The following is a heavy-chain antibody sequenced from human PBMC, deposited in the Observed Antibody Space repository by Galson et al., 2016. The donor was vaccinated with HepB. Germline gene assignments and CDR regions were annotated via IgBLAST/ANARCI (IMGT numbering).Heavy chain of an antibody. J-gene: IGHJ4*02. Sequence: SLRLSCAASGFDFEDYAMHWVRQAPGKGLEWVSGISWNSGRIGYADSVKGRFTISRDNSKNTLYLQMNSLRAEDTAVYYCAKGQHAVMVTKYYDSSGPFDQWGQGTLVTVSS. CDR3: AKGQHAVMVTKYYDSSGPFDQ. CDR1: GFDFEDYA. CDR2: ISWNSGRI. D-gene: IGHD3-22*01. V-gene: IGHV3-9*01.